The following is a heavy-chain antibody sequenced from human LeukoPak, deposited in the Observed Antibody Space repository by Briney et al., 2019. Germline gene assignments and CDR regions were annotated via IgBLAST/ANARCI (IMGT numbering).Heavy chain of an antibody. J-gene: IGHJ5*02. CDR3: ARDGYDGWFDP. CDR1: GGSISSGGYY. CDR2: IYYSGST. V-gene: IGHV4-31*03. D-gene: IGHD5-12*01. Sequence: SQTLSLTCTVSGGSISSGGYYWSWIRRHPGKGLEWIGYIYYSGSTYYNPSLKSRVTISVDTSKNQFSLKLSSVTAADTAVYYCARDGYDGWFDPWGQGTLVTVSS.